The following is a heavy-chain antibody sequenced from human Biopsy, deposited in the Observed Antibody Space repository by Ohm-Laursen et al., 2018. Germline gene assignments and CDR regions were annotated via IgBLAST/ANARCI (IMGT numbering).Heavy chain of an antibody. V-gene: IGHV4-38-2*02. CDR2: ILHNRGT. CDR1: GYIIDSNYY. CDR3: ARDYSWDY. Sequence: PSQTLSLTCTVSGYIIDSNYYWGWTRQPPGKGLEWIGSILHNRGTFYNPSLQSRITISVDTSKNQFSLKLISVTAADTAVYYCARDYSWDYWGQGILVTVSS. D-gene: IGHD2-15*01. J-gene: IGHJ4*02.